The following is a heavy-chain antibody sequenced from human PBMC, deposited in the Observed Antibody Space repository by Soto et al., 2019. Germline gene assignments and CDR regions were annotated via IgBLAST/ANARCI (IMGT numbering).Heavy chain of an antibody. Sequence: QVQMVQSGTEVKKPGASVKVSCKASGYIFTTYSIAWVRQAPGQGLEWMGWISAYNGNTNYAQKFQGRVTMTTDTSTNTAYMEPRSLRSDDTAVYCCASEAFGPPATWFDPWGQGTLVTVSS. CDR2: ISAYNGNT. J-gene: IGHJ5*02. V-gene: IGHV1-18*01. CDR1: GYIFTTYS. D-gene: IGHD3-10*01. CDR3: ASEAFGPPATWFDP.